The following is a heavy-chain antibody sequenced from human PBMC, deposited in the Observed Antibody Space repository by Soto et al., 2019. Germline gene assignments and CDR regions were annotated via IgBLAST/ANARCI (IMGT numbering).Heavy chain of an antibody. J-gene: IGHJ6*02. CDR1: GYSFTTYG. CDR2: ISGYNGNT. V-gene: IGHV1-18*01. Sequence: QVHLVQSRGEVKKTGASVKVSCKTSGYSFTTYGFSWVRQAPGQGLEWMGWISGYNGNTNYAQKFQGRVTMTTDTSKSTAYMELRSLRSDDTAVYYCAREGPAPYYYYGMDVWGQGSTVTVSS. CDR3: AREGPAPYYYYGMDV.